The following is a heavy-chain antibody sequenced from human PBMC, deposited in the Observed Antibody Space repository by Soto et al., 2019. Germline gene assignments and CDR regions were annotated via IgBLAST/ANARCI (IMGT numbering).Heavy chain of an antibody. V-gene: IGHV2-5*02. CDR1: GFSLSTSGVG. J-gene: IGHJ6*02. Sequence: QITLKESGPPLVKPTQTLTLTCTFSGFSLSTSGVGVGWIRQPPGKALEWLALIYWDDDKRYIPSLKSRLTITKDTSKNQVVLTMTSMDPVDTATYYCAHTYDTSGYYYYYYGMDVWGQGTTVTVSS. CDR2: IYWDDDK. CDR3: AHTYDTSGYYYYYYGMDV. D-gene: IGHD3-22*01.